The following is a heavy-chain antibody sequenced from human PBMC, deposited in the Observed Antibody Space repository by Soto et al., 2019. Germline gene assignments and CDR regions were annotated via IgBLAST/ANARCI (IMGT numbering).Heavy chain of an antibody. CDR3: ARDRFPYGMDV. V-gene: IGHV3-21*01. CDR2: ISSSSSYI. Sequence: GGSLRLSCAASGSTFSSYSMNWVRQAPGKGLEWVSSISSSSSYIYYADSVKGRFTISRDNAKNSLYLQMNSLRAEDTAVYYCARDRFPYGMDVWGQGTTVTVSS. D-gene: IGHD3-10*01. J-gene: IGHJ6*02. CDR1: GSTFSSYS.